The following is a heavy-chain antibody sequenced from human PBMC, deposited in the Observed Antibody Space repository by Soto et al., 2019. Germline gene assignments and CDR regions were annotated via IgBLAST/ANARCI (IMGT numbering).Heavy chain of an antibody. J-gene: IGHJ4*02. D-gene: IGHD5-18*01. V-gene: IGHV1-3*05. Sequence: QVQLVQSGAEEKKPGASVKVSCKASGYTFTRDDMHWVRQAPGQGLEWMGWINAGNGNTKYSREFQGIVTFSRDTAATTGYMTISSLRSEDTAVYYCARAAGMVALDYWGQGTLVTVSS. CDR2: INAGNGNT. CDR1: GYTFTRDD. CDR3: ARAAGMVALDY.